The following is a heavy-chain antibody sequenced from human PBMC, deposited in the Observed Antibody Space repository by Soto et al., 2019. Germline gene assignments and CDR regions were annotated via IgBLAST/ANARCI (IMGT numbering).Heavy chain of an antibody. V-gene: IGHV3-21*01. Sequence: GGSLRPSCAASGFTLSSYIMNWVREAPGKGLEWVSSISRSSSYIYYADSVKGRFTISRDNAKNSLYLQMNSLRAEDTAVYYCARDLGPIVVVTAPDAFDIWGQGTMVTVSS. CDR3: ARDLGPIVVVTAPDAFDI. CDR2: ISRSSSYI. J-gene: IGHJ3*02. CDR1: GFTLSSYI. D-gene: IGHD3-22*01.